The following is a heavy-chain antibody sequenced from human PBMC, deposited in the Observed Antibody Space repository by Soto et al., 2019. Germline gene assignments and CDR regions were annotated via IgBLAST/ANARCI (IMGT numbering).Heavy chain of an antibody. CDR2: MNPNSGNT. CDR1: GYTFTSYD. CDR3: ARGPHYDLVGPAVPID. D-gene: IGHD3-3*01. J-gene: IGHJ4*02. V-gene: IGHV1-8*01. Sequence: GASVKVSCKASGYTFTSYDINWVRQATGQGLEWMGWMNPNSGNTGYAQKFQGRVTMTRNTSISTAYMELSSLRSEDTAVYYCARGPHYDLVGPAVPIDWGQGTPVPVSS.